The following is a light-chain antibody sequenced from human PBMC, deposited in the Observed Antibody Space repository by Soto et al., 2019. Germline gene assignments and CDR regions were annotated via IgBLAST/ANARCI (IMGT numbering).Light chain of an antibody. CDR2: DVT. CDR3: SSYTRSNTLVV. V-gene: IGLV2-14*01. CDR1: SSDVGAYNY. Sequence: QSVLTQPASVSGSPGQSITISCTGTSSDVGAYNYVSWYQQHPGKAPKLMIYDVTNRPSGVSSRFSGSKSGNTASLTISGLQAEDEADYYCSSYTRSNTLVVFGGGTKVTVL. J-gene: IGLJ2*01.